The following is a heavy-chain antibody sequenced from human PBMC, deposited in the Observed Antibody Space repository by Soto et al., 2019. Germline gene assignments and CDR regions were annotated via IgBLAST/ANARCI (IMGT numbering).Heavy chain of an antibody. J-gene: IGHJ4*02. V-gene: IGHV3-30-3*01. CDR3: AREWSTSGDLDF. Sequence: QVPLVESGGGVVQPGRSLRLSCAASGFTFSSHSIQWVRQAPGRGLEWVAVISYDGSIKYYADSVKGRFTISRDNSMNSAYLRMNSLRAEDTAVFYCAREWSTSGDLDFWGQGTLVIVSS. D-gene: IGHD3-10*01. CDR2: ISYDGSIK. CDR1: GFTFSSHS.